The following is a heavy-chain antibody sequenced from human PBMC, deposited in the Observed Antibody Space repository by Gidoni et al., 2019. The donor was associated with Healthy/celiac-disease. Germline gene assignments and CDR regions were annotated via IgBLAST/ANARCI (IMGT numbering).Heavy chain of an antibody. CDR1: GGSFSGYY. Sequence: QVQLQQWGAGLLKPSETLSLTCAVYGGSFSGYYWSWIRQPPGKGLEWIGEINHSGSTNYNPSLKSRVTISVDTSKNQFSLKLSSVTAADTAVYYCARVGVAALNYWGQGTLVTVSS. J-gene: IGHJ4*02. CDR3: ARVGVAALNY. CDR2: INHSGST. V-gene: IGHV4-34*01. D-gene: IGHD6-6*01.